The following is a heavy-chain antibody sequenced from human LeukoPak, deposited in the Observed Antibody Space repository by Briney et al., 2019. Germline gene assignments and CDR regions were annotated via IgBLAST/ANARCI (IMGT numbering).Heavy chain of an antibody. V-gene: IGHV4-31*03. CDR2: IYYSGTT. D-gene: IGHD4-17*01. CDR1: GGSISSGAYY. Sequence: PSETLSLTCSVSGGSISSGAYYWSWIRQHPGKGLEWIGYIYYSGTTYYNPSLKSRVTISADTSKNHFSLKLNSVTAADTAVYCCARDYRDYGIDYWGQGTLVTVSS. CDR3: ARDYRDYGIDY. J-gene: IGHJ4*02.